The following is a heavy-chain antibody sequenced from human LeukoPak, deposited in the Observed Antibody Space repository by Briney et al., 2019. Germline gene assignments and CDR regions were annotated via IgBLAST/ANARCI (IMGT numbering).Heavy chain of an antibody. CDR2: IYYSGST. CDR3: ARGRSWNLHFDY. Sequence: SETLSLTCTVSGGSISSSSYYWGWIRQPPGKGLEWIGNIYYSGSTYYNPSLKSRVTISVDTSKNQFSLKLGSVTAADTAVYYCARGRSWNLHFDYWGQGTLVTVSS. CDR1: GGSISSSSYY. D-gene: IGHD6-13*01. V-gene: IGHV4-39*01. J-gene: IGHJ4*02.